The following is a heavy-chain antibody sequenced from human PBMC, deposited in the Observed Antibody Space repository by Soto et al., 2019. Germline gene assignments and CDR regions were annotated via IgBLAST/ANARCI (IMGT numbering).Heavy chain of an antibody. Sequence: ASVKVSCKASGYNFTNYAMHWVRQAPGQRLEWMGWINAGNGNTKYSQKFQGRVTITRDTSASTAYMELSSLRSEDTAVYYCARGGSLYWYFDLWGRGTLVTVSS. V-gene: IGHV1-3*01. D-gene: IGHD1-26*01. CDR1: GYNFTNYA. J-gene: IGHJ2*01. CDR2: INAGNGNT. CDR3: ARGGSLYWYFDL.